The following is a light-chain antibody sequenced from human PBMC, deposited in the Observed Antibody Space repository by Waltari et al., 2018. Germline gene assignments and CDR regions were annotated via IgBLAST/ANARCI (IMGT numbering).Light chain of an antibody. J-gene: IGLJ3*02. Sequence: QSVLTQPPSVSAAAGQKVTISCSGRPSTVGGNDVFWYRQVPGTAPKLLIYGANWCPAGTPDRFSASKSGTSATLGIAGLQPGDEAEYYCGTWDSSLGVWLFGGGTRLTVL. CDR2: GAN. CDR3: GTWDSSLGVWL. CDR1: PSTVGGND. V-gene: IGLV1-51*02.